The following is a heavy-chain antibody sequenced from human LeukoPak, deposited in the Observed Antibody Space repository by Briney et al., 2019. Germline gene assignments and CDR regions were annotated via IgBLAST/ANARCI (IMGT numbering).Heavy chain of an antibody. D-gene: IGHD2-15*01. J-gene: IGHJ4*02. CDR2: INAGNGNT. CDR3: ARFGRYCSGGSCYSRRYYFDY. CDR1: GYTFTSYA. Sequence: ASVKVSCKASGYTFTSYAMHWVRQAPGQRLEWMGWINAGNGNTKYSQKFQGRVTMTRDTSISTAYMELSRLRSDDTAVYYCARFGRYCSGGSCYSRRYYFDYWGQGTLVTVSS. V-gene: IGHV1-3*01.